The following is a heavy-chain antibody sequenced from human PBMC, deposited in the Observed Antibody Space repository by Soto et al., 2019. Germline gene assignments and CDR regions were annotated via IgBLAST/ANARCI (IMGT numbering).Heavy chain of an antibody. D-gene: IGHD6-19*01. J-gene: IGHJ5*01. CDR2: ISGSSTYI. V-gene: IGHV3-21*01. CDR1: GFTFSSYS. CDR3: AKAVNAVARYVPNWFDS. Sequence: EVQLVESGGGLVKPGGSLRLSCAASGFTFSSYSMNWVRQAPGKGLEWVSSISGSSTYIHYADSVKGRFTISRDNAKNSVYLQMNSLRVEDTAVYYCAKAVNAVARYVPNWFDSWGQGTLVTVSS.